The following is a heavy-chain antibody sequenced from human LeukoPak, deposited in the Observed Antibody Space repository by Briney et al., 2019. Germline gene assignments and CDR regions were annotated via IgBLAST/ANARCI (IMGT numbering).Heavy chain of an antibody. Sequence: ASVKVSCKASGYTFTSYAISWVRQAPGQGLEWMGRIIPIFGIANYAQKFQGRVTITADKSTSTAYMELSSLRSEDTAVYYCARDRGYSYGLIAFDIWGQGTMVTVSS. CDR1: GYTFTSYA. J-gene: IGHJ3*02. V-gene: IGHV1-69*04. D-gene: IGHD5-18*01. CDR2: IIPIFGIA. CDR3: ARDRGYSYGLIAFDI.